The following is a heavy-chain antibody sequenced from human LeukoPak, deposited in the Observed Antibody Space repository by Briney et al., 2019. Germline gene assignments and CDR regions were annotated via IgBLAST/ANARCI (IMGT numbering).Heavy chain of an antibody. CDR1: AYTFSGYY. V-gene: IGHV1-2*02. J-gene: IGHJ4*02. CDR3: ARDGTYYDFWSGYSIGYYFDY. Sequence: ASVKVSCKASAYTFSGYYIHWVRQAPGQGLEWMGWINPNSGGTNYGQKFQGRVTMTRDTSISTAYMELSRLRSDDTAIYYCARDGTYYDFWSGYSIGYYFDYWGQGTLVTVSS. D-gene: IGHD3-3*01. CDR2: INPNSGGT.